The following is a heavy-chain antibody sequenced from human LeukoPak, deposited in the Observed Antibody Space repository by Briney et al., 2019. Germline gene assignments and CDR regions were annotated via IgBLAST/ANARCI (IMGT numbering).Heavy chain of an antibody. CDR1: GYTFTSYD. CDR2: MNPNSGNT. V-gene: IGHV1-8*01. Sequence: ASVKVSCKASGYTFTSYDINWVRQATGQGLEWMGWMNPNSGNTGYAQKFQGRVTMTRNTSISTAYMELSSLRSEDTAVYYCARATTYYDILTGYYKDYYYYGMDVWGQGTTVTVSS. D-gene: IGHD3-9*01. J-gene: IGHJ6*02. CDR3: ARATTYYDILTGYYKDYYYYGMDV.